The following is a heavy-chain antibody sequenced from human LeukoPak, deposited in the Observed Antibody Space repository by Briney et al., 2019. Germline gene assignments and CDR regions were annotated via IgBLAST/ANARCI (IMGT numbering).Heavy chain of an antibody. V-gene: IGHV1-69*04. CDR1: GGTFDNYA. CDR2: IIPMLGKT. J-gene: IGHJ4*02. Sequence: VASVKVSCKASGGTFDNYAVNWVREAPGLGLEWMGRIIPMLGKTNSAQKFQDRATFTADKSTGTAYMELTHLRPDDTAVYFCARGLFGGFAAAPFDHWGQGTLVTVSP. CDR3: ARGLFGGFAAAPFDH. D-gene: IGHD2-2*01.